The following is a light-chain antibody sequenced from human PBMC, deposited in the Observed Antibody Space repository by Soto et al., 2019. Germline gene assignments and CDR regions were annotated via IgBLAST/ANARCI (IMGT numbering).Light chain of an antibody. CDR3: CSYAGSYTFV. J-gene: IGLJ1*01. V-gene: IGLV2-11*01. CDR1: SSDVGGYNY. CDR2: DVS. Sequence: QSVLTQHRSVSGSPGQSVTISCTGTSSDVGGYNYVSWYQQHPGKAPKLTIYDVSNRPSWVPDRISGSKSGNTASLTISGLQAEDEADYYCCSYAGSYTFVFGTGTKLTVL.